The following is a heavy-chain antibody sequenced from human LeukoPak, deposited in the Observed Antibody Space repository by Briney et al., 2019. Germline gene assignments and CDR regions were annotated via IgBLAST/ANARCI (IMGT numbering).Heavy chain of an antibody. CDR1: GYTFTSYG. CDR2: ISAYNGNT. V-gene: IGHV1-18*01. D-gene: IGHD3-10*01. J-gene: IGHJ4*02. Sequence: ASVKVSCKASGYTFTSYGISWVRQAPGQGLEWMGWISAYNGNTNYAQKLQGRVTMTTDTSTSTAYMELRSLRSDDTAVYYCARDPTGYGSGTLDYWGQGTLVTVSS. CDR3: ARDPTGYGSGTLDY.